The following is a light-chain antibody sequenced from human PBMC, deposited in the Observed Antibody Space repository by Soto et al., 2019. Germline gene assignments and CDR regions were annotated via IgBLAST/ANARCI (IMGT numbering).Light chain of an antibody. J-gene: IGKJ2*01. Sequence: DIQMTQSPSTLSASVGDRVTITCRASQSISSWLAWYQQQPGKAPKLLIYDASTLETGVPSRFSGSGSGTEFTLTISSLQPDDLATYDCQQYNSYLYTFGQGTKLEIK. V-gene: IGKV1-5*01. CDR2: DAS. CDR3: QQYNSYLYT. CDR1: QSISSW.